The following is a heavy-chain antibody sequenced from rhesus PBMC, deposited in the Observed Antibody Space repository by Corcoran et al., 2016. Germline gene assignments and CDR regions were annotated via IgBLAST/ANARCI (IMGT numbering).Heavy chain of an antibody. Sequence: QVQLQESGPGLVKPLETLSLTCAVSGGSISRNFWSWTRQPPGKGLDWIVYIHGGGGSINVHPSLKSRVTLSVDTSKNQFSLRLNSVTAADTAVYYCVRDINNSMDVWGRGVLVTVSS. D-gene: IGHD1-26*01. CDR2: IHGGGGSI. J-gene: IGHJ5-2*02. CDR1: GGSISRNF. V-gene: IGHV4S11*01. CDR3: VRDINNSMDV.